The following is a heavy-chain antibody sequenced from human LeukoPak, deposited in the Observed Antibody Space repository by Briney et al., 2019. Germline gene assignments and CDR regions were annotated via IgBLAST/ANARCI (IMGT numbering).Heavy chain of an antibody. Sequence: PGGSLRLSCAASGSTFSSYWMHWVRQAPGKGLVWVSRINSDGSSTSYADSVKGRFTISRDNAKNTLYLQMNGLRAEDTAVYYCARGPHYYDKSVAFDIWGQGTMVTVSP. V-gene: IGHV3-74*01. D-gene: IGHD3-22*01. CDR1: GSTFSSYW. CDR2: INSDGSST. J-gene: IGHJ3*02. CDR3: ARGPHYYDKSVAFDI.